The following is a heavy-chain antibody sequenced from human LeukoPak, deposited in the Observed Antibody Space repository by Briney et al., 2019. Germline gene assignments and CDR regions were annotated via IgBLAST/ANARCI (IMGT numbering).Heavy chain of an antibody. CDR2: ISSSSSYI. CDR3: ARDYDSRARKRGVWAFDI. V-gene: IGHV3-21*01. J-gene: IGHJ3*02. D-gene: IGHD3-10*01. Sequence: GGSLRLSCTASGFIFRDYVMSWVRQAPGKGPEWVSSISSSSSYIYYADSVKGRFTISRDNAKNSLYLQMNSLRAEDTAVYYCARDYDSRARKRGVWAFDIWGQGTMVTVSS. CDR1: GFIFRDYV.